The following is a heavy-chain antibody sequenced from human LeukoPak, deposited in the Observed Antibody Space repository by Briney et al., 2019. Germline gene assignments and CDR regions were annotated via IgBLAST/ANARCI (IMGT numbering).Heavy chain of an antibody. CDR1: GYTFTSYY. J-gene: IGHJ3*02. V-gene: IGHV1-46*01. Sequence: ASVKVSCKASGYTFTSYYMHWVRQAPGQGLEWMGIINPSGGSTSYAQKFQGRVTMTRDTSTSTVYMKLSSLRSEDTAVYYCARDMGSGYYDGAFDIWGQGTMVTVSS. CDR2: INPSGGST. CDR3: ARDMGSGYYDGAFDI. D-gene: IGHD3-22*01.